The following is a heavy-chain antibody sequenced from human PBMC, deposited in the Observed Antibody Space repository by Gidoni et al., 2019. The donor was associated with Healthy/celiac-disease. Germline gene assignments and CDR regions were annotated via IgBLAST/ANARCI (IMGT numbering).Heavy chain of an antibody. J-gene: IGHJ4*02. CDR3: ARMYYDFWSGYFHYKYYFDY. Sequence: QVQLVQSGAEVKKPGASVKVPCKASGYTFTGHYMHWVRQAPGQGLEWMGWINPNSGGTNYAQKVQGRVTMTRDTSISTAYMELSRLRSDDTAVYYCARMYYDFWSGYFHYKYYFDYWGQGTLVTVSS. CDR2: INPNSGGT. V-gene: IGHV1-2*02. D-gene: IGHD3-3*01. CDR1: GYTFTGHY.